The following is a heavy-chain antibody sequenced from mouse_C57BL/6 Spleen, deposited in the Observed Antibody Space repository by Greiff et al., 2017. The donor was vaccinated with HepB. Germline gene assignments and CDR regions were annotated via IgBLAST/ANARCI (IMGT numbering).Heavy chain of an antibody. J-gene: IGHJ4*01. V-gene: IGHV1-50*01. D-gene: IGHD4-1*01. CDR2: IDPSDSYT. CDR1: GYTFTSYW. Sequence: VQLQQPGAELVKPGASVKLSCKASGYTFTSYWMQWVKQRPGQGLEWIGEIDPSDSYTNYNQKFKGKATLTVDTSSSTAYMQLSSLTSEDSAVYYCARRGPGAMDYWGQGTSVTVSS. CDR3: ARRGPGAMDY.